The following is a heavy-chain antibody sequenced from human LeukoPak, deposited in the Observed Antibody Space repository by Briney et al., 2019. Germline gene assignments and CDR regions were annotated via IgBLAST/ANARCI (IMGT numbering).Heavy chain of an antibody. V-gene: IGHV4-31*03. CDR1: VGSISRGGYY. J-gene: IGHJ5*02. Sequence: SETLSLTCTLSVGSISRGGYYWSWIRQHPGKGLEWIGCIYYSGSTYYTPSLRSRVTISVDTSKHQFSLKLSSVTAADTAVYYCARDIAARSPYSWFDPWGQGTLVTVSS. D-gene: IGHD6-6*01. CDR2: IYYSGST. CDR3: ARDIAARSPYSWFDP.